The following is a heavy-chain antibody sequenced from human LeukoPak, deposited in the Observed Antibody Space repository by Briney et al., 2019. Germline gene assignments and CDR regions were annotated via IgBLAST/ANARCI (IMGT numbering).Heavy chain of an antibody. Sequence: GASVKVSCKASGYTFTSYGISWVRQAPGQGLEGMGWISAYNGNTNYAQKLQGRVTMTTDTSTSTAYMELRSLRSDDTAVYYCARGKLDSSGYYYRPSWFDPWGQGTLVTVSS. D-gene: IGHD3-22*01. CDR2: ISAYNGNT. J-gene: IGHJ5*02. CDR1: GYTFTSYG. CDR3: ARGKLDSSGYYYRPSWFDP. V-gene: IGHV1-18*01.